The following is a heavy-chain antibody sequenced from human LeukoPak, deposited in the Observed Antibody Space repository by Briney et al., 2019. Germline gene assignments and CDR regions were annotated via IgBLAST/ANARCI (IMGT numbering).Heavy chain of an antibody. V-gene: IGHV3-21*01. CDR2: ISSSSSSI. Sequence: AGGSLRLSCAASGFSFSSYSMNWVRQAPGKGLEWVSSISSSSSSIYYADSVKGRFTISRDNAKNSLYLQMNSLRAEDTAVYYCASANPPAISFFDAWGQGTLVTVSS. CDR3: ASANPPAISFFDA. CDR1: GFSFSSYS. J-gene: IGHJ4*02. D-gene: IGHD1-14*01.